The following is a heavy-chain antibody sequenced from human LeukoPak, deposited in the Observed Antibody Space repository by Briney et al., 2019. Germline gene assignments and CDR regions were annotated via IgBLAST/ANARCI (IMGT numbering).Heavy chain of an antibody. V-gene: IGHV4-38-2*01. D-gene: IGHD2-2*01. CDR3: ATLIVVVPAAKGYYFDY. Sequence: SETLSLTCAVSGYSISSGYYWGWIRQPPGKGLEWIGSIYHSGSTYYNPSLKSRVTISVDTSKNQFSLKLSSVTAEDTAVYYRATLIVVVPAAKGYYFDYWGQGTLVTVSS. CDR2: IYHSGST. CDR1: GYSISSGYY. J-gene: IGHJ4*02.